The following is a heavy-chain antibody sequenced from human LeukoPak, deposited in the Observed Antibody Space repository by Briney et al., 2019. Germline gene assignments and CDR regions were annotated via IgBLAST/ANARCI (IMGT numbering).Heavy chain of an antibody. CDR3: ARDNSGLAAAGPGWFDP. CDR1: GYTFTNYG. CDR2: ISAYNGNT. J-gene: IGHJ5*02. Sequence: ASVKVSCKASGYTFTNYGITWVRQAPGQGLEWMGWISAYNGNTNYAQKLQGRVTMTTDTSTSTAYMELRSLRSDDTAVYYCARDNSGLAAAGPGWFDPWGQGTLVTVSS. D-gene: IGHD6-13*01. V-gene: IGHV1-18*04.